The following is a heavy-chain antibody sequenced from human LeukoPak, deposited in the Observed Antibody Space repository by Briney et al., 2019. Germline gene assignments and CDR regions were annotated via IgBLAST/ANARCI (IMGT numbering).Heavy chain of an antibody. CDR3: ARSERDYYYDSSYFDY. D-gene: IGHD3-22*01. CDR1: GGTFSSYA. Sequence: SVKVSCKASGGTFSSYAISWVRQAPGQGLEWMGRIIPILGIANYAQKFQGRVTITADKSTSTAYMELSSLRSEDTAVYYCARSERDYYYDSSYFDYWGQGTLVTVSS. J-gene: IGHJ4*02. CDR2: IIPILGIA. V-gene: IGHV1-69*04.